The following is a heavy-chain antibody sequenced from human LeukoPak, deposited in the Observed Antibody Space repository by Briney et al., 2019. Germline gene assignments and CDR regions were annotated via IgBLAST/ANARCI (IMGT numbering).Heavy chain of an antibody. CDR1: GHTFTSYG. Sequence: ASVKVSCKASGHTFTSYGISWVRQAPGQGLEWMGWISAYNGNTNYAQKLQGRVTMTTDTSTSTAYMELRSLRSDDTAVYYCARAVEYSTNPTTGDAFDIWGQGTMVTVSS. D-gene: IGHD6-6*01. CDR2: ISAYNGNT. J-gene: IGHJ3*02. CDR3: ARAVEYSTNPTTGDAFDI. V-gene: IGHV1-18*01.